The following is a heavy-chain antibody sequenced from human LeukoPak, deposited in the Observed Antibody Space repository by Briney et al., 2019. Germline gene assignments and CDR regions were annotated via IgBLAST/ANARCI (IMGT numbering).Heavy chain of an antibody. CDR2: IYYSGST. CDR3: AREPSGSHTIDY. D-gene: IGHD6-25*01. J-gene: IGHJ4*02. CDR1: GGSISSYY. Sequence: SETLSLTCTVSGGSISSYYWSWIRQPPGKGLEWIGYIYYSGSTNYNPSLKSRVTISVDTSKNQFSLKLSSVTAADTAVYYCAREPSGSHTIDYWGQGTLVTVSS. V-gene: IGHV4-59*01.